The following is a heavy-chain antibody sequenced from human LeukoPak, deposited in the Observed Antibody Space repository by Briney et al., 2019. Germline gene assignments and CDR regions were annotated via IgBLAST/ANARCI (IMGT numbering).Heavy chain of an antibody. CDR3: AKAFSDIAAGVFDY. J-gene: IGHJ4*02. Sequence: GGSLRLSCAASGFTVSSNYMSWVRQAPGKGLEWVSVIYSGGTTYYADSVKGRFTISRDNSKNTLYLQMNSLRAEDTAVYYCAKAFSDIAAGVFDYWGQGTLVTVSS. D-gene: IGHD6-13*01. CDR2: IYSGGTT. CDR1: GFTVSSNY. V-gene: IGHV3-53*01.